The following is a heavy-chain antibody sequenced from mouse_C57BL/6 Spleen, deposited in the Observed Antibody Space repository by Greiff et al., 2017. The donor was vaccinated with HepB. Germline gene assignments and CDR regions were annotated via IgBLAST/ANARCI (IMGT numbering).Heavy chain of an antibody. Sequence: QVQLQQSGPELVKPGASVKISCKASGYAFSSSWMNWVKQRPGKGLEWIGRIYPGDGDTNYNGKFKGKATLTADKSSSTAYMQLSSLTSEDSAVYFCARSGLGAYDGYSIYWGQGTSVTVSS. CDR1: GYAFSSSW. CDR3: ARSGLGAYDGYSIY. CDR2: IYPGDGDT. J-gene: IGHJ4*01. V-gene: IGHV1-82*01. D-gene: IGHD2-3*01.